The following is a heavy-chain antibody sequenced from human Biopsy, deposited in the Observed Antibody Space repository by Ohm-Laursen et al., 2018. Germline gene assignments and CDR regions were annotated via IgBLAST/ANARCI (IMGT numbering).Heavy chain of an antibody. CDR2: FAPENGKT. CDR3: AADINVWNVNY. CDR1: GYAVTEFS. D-gene: IGHD1-1*01. Sequence: ASVKVSCKVSGYAVTEFSMHWARQAPGKRLEWMGGFAPENGKTIYAQKFQGRATMTEDTSTDTAYMELSSLRSEDTAVYYCAADINVWNVNYWGQGTQVTVSS. J-gene: IGHJ4*02. V-gene: IGHV1-24*01.